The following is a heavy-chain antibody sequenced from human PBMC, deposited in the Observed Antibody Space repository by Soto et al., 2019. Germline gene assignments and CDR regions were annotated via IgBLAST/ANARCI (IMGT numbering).Heavy chain of an antibody. V-gene: IGHV3-23*01. Sequence: PGGSLRLSCAASGFTFSSYAMSWVRQAPGKGLEWVSAISGSGGSTYYADSVKGRFTISRDNSKNTLYLQMNSLRAEDTAVYYCAKSGYDFWSGYSPFDYWGQGTLVTVSS. CDR2: ISGSGGST. D-gene: IGHD3-3*01. CDR3: AKSGYDFWSGYSPFDY. CDR1: GFTFSSYA. J-gene: IGHJ4*02.